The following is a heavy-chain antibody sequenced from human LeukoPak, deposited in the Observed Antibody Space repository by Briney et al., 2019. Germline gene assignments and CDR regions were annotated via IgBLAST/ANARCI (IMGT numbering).Heavy chain of an antibody. Sequence: ASVKVSCKVSGYTLTELSTHWVRQAPGKGLEWMGGFDPEDGEIVYAQNFQGRVTMAEDTSTDTAYMELSSLRSEDTAIYYCATANRLTRDSSGYYPDSWGQGTLVTVSS. V-gene: IGHV1-24*01. CDR3: ATANRLTRDSSGYYPDS. D-gene: IGHD3-22*01. CDR1: GYTLTELS. J-gene: IGHJ4*02. CDR2: FDPEDGEI.